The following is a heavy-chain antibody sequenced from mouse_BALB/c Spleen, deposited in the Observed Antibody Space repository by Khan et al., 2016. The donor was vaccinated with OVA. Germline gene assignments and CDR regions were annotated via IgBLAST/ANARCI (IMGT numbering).Heavy chain of an antibody. CDR1: GYTFTSYW. V-gene: IGHV1S41*01. CDR3: ERENYYGRTCYAMDY. CDR2: IAPGSGSS. J-gene: IGHJ4*01. D-gene: IGHD1-1*01. Sequence: DLVKPGASVKLSCKASGYTFTSYWINWIKQRPGQGLEWIGRIAPGSGSSSYNETFKGKATLTLDTSSSTAYIQLSSLSSEDSAVYFCERENYYGRTCYAMDYWGQGTSVTVSS.